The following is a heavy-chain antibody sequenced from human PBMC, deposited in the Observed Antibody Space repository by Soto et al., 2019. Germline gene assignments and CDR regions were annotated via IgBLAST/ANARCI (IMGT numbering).Heavy chain of an antibody. CDR1: GGTFNTHT. CDR3: ATSYGSGSSHFDS. V-gene: IGHV1-69*02. D-gene: IGHD3-10*01. Sequence: QVHLVQFGAEVRKPGSSVKVSCTASGGTFNTHTISWVRQAPGLGLEWMGRIIPMLGMSNSPHKFQGRVSITADKSTSTASMALSRLTSDDTAVYYCATSYGSGSSHFDSWGQGALVTVSS. J-gene: IGHJ4*02. CDR2: IIPMLGMS.